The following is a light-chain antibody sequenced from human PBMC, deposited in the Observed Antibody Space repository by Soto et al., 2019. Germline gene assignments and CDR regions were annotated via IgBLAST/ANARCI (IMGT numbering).Light chain of an antibody. V-gene: IGKV3-15*01. CDR3: QQYDDWPET. J-gene: IGKJ1*01. Sequence: EIVMTQSPATLSVSPGERATLSCRAGQNVRSNLAWYRQKPGQAPRLLIYGSSTRATGIPSRFSGRWSGTEFILTISRLQSEDFAVYYRQQYDDWPETFGQGTKVDIK. CDR2: GSS. CDR1: QNVRSN.